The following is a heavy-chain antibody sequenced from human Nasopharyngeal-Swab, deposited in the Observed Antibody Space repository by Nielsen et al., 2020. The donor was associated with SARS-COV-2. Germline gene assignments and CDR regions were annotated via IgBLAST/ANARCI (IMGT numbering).Heavy chain of an antibody. CDR2: IIPIFGTA. CDR1: GGTFSSYA. D-gene: IGHD3-22*01. CDR3: ASLPVTYYYDSSGYYFGY. J-gene: IGHJ4*02. V-gene: IGHV1-69*13. Sequence: SVKVSCKASGGTFSSYAISWVRQAPGQGLEWMGGIIPIFGTANYAQKFQGRVTITADESTSTAYMELSSLRSKDTAVYYCASLPVTYYYDSSGYYFGYWGQGTLVTVSS.